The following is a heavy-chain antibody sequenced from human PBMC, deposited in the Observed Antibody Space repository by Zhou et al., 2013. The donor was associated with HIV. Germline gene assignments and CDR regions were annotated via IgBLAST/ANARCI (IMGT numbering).Heavy chain of an antibody. Sequence: QVQLVQSGAEVKKPGSSVKVSCKASGGTFSSYAVSWVRQAPGQGLEWLGGIIPIFGTPKYAQNLQGRLTIIADESTTTAYMELSSLRSEDTAVYYCAREARVGATEYYFDYWGQGTLVTVSS. J-gene: IGHJ4*02. D-gene: IGHD1-26*01. CDR1: GGTFSSYA. CDR2: IIPIFGTP. V-gene: IGHV1-69*12. CDR3: AREARVGATEYYFDY.